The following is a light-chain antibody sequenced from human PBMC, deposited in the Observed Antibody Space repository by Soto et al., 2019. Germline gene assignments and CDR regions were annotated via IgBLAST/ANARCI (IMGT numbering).Light chain of an antibody. CDR2: DAS. V-gene: IGKV3-15*01. J-gene: IGKJ4*01. CDR3: QQYNKWPPLT. CDR1: QSVSSN. Sequence: EIGMTQSPATLSVSPGERATLSCRASQSVSSNLAWYQQKPGQSPRLLIYDASTRATGIPARFSGSGSGTDFTLTISTLQSEDFAVYYCQQYNKWPPLTFGGGTKVDIK.